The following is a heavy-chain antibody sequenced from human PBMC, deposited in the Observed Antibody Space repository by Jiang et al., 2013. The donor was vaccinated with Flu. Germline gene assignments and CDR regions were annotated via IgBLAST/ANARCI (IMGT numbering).Heavy chain of an antibody. D-gene: IGHD5-24*01. CDR3: ARVDDGYNFLDY. CDR1: GGSISSSSYY. CDR2: IYYSGST. V-gene: IGHV4-39*01. Sequence: TLSLTCTVSGGSISSSSYYWGWIRQPPGKGLEWIGSIYYSGSTYYNPSLKSRVTISVDTSKNQFSLKLSSVTAADTAVYYCARVDDGYNFLDYWGQGTLVTVSS. J-gene: IGHJ4*02.